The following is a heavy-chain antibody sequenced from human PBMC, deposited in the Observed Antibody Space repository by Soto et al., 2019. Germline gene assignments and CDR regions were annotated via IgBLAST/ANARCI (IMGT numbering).Heavy chain of an antibody. CDR1: GGTFSSYA. V-gene: IGHV1-69*01. CDR3: ARTEVGSSWQNAFDI. J-gene: IGHJ3*02. Sequence: QVQLVQSGAEVKKPGSSVKVSCKASGGTFSSYAISWVRQAPGQGLEWMGGIIPIFGTANYAQKFQGRGTSTADESTSTDYMELSSLRSEDTAVYYCARTEVGSSWQNAFDIWGQGTMVTVSS. D-gene: IGHD6-13*01. CDR2: IIPIFGTA.